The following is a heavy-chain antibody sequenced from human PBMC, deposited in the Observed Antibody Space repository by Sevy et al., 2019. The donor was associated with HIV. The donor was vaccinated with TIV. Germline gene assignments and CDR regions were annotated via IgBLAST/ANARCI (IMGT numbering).Heavy chain of an antibody. CDR3: STDPIIVLLVTDGMDV. D-gene: IGHD2-8*01. V-gene: IGHV3-15*01. Sequence: GGSLRLSCAASGFTFSKAWMTWVRQAPGKGLEWVGRIKSRADGGTTDYAAPVKGRFTISRDDSKNTLYLQMNSLKIEDTAVYYCSTDPIIVLLVTDGMDVWGQGTTVTVSS. CDR1: GFTFSKAW. CDR2: IKSRADGGTT. J-gene: IGHJ6*02.